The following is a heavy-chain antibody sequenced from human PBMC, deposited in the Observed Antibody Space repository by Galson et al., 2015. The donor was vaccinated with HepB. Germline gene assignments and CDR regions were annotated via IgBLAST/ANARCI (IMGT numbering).Heavy chain of an antibody. CDR2: ISTSSLHI. D-gene: IGHD2-21*02. J-gene: IGHJ6*02. V-gene: IGHV3-11*06. Sequence: SLRLSCAASGFTFSDYYMYWIRQAPGKGLEWLSYISTSSLHINYADSVQGRFTISRDNAKNSLYLQMSSLRAEDTAVYYRVSSRCGGDCYSPGYFYGLDGWGQGTTVTVSS. CDR1: GFTFSDYY. CDR3: VSSRCGGDCYSPGYFYGLDG.